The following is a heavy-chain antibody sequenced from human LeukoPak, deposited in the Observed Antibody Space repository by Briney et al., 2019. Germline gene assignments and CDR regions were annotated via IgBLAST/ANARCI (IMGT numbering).Heavy chain of an antibody. D-gene: IGHD2-2*01. J-gene: IGHJ3*02. CDR1: GFTFSNYA. Sequence: GGSLRLSCAASGFTFSNYAMSWVRQAPGKGLEWVSSIIDSGGSTYYADSVKGRFTISRDNSKNTLYLQMNSLTAEDTAVYYCARVGVVPAAIPDGFDIWGQGTMVTVSS. CDR2: IIDSGGST. V-gene: IGHV3-23*01. CDR3: ARVGVVPAAIPDGFDI.